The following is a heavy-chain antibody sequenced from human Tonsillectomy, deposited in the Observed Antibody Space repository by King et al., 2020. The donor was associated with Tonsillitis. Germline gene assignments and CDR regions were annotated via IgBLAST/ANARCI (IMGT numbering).Heavy chain of an antibody. V-gene: IGHV3-30*02. CDR1: GFIFSTYG. D-gene: IGHD6-19*01. J-gene: IGHJ6*02. Sequence: QVQLVESGGGVVQPGGSLRLSCAASGFIFSTYGMHWVRQAPGKGLEWVAFIRYDGSDKYYADSVKGRFTISRDNSKNTLYLQMNSLRAEDTAVYYCAKEAYSAPKYSSGWGDYFYYYGMDVWGQGTAVTVSS. CDR2: IRYDGSDK. CDR3: AKEAYSAPKYSSGWGDYFYYYGMDV.